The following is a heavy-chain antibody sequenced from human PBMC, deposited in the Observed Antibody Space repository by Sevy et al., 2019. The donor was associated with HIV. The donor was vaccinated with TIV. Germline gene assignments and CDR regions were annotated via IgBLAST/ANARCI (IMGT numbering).Heavy chain of an antibody. Sequence: GGSLRLSCSASGFTFSSYAMHWVRQAPGKGLEYVSAISSNGGSTYYADSVKGRFTISRDNSKNTLYLQMSSLRAEDTAVYYCGSAVAGTKAFDIWGHGTMVTVS. CDR3: GSAVAGTKAFDI. J-gene: IGHJ3*02. D-gene: IGHD6-19*01. V-gene: IGHV3-64D*06. CDR1: GFTFSSYA. CDR2: ISSNGGST.